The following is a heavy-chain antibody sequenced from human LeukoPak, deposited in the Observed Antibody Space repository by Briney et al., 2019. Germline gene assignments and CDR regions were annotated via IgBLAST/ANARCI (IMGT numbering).Heavy chain of an antibody. Sequence: TGGSLRLSCATSGFTFDKYGIHWVRQAPGKGLEWVAVIWHDGSRTHYADSVKGRFTISRDNSKDTAFLQMSSLTVEDTAVYYCAGTISTRAGIDSWGQGTLVTVSS. CDR3: AGTISTRAGIDS. CDR1: GFTFDKYG. D-gene: IGHD1/OR15-1a*01. J-gene: IGHJ4*02. CDR2: IWHDGSRT. V-gene: IGHV3-33*03.